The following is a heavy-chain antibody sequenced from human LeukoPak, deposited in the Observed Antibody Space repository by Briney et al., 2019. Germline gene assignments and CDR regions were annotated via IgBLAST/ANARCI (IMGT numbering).Heavy chain of an antibody. Sequence: GGSLRLSCSASGFTFSSYNMHWVRQAPGKGLEYVSAISNNGDSTYYADSVKGRFTISRDNSKNTLYLQMSSLRAEDTALYYCARDPYGSGSYYAYWGQGTLVTVSS. V-gene: IGHV3-64D*09. CDR3: ARDPYGSGSYYAY. CDR2: ISNNGDST. D-gene: IGHD3-10*01. CDR1: GFTFSSYN. J-gene: IGHJ4*02.